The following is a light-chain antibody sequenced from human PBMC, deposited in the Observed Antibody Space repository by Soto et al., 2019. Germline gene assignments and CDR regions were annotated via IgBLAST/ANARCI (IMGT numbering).Light chain of an antibody. J-gene: IGKJ1*01. CDR3: HQYNNWPPCT. Sequence: EIVMTQSPATLSVSPGERATLSCRASQSVSSNLAWYQQKPGQAPRLLIYGASTRATGIPARFSGSGSGTEFTLTISSLQSEVFAVYYCHQYNNWPPCTFGQGTKVEIK. CDR1: QSVSSN. V-gene: IGKV3-15*01. CDR2: GAS.